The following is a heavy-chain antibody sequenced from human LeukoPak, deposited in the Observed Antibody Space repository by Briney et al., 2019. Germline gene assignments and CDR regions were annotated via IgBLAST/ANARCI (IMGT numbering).Heavy chain of an antibody. CDR1: GFTLSSDW. Sequence: PGGSLRLSCAVSGFTLSSDWMHWVRQAPGKGLEWVSRMNQDGSDTSYADSVKGRFTISRDNAKDTVYLQMNSLRAEDSAVYYCATVFGYWGQGTLVTVSS. J-gene: IGHJ4*02. V-gene: IGHV3-74*01. CDR3: ATVFGY. CDR2: MNQDGSDT.